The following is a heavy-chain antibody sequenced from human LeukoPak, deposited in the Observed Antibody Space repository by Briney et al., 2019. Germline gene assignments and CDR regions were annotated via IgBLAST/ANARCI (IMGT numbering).Heavy chain of an antibody. V-gene: IGHV3-48*01. J-gene: IGHJ4*02. CDR2: ISSSSSTI. CDR1: GFTFSSYS. Sequence: GGSLRLSCAASGFTFSSYSMNWVRQAPGKGLEWVSYISSSSSTIYYADSVKGRFTISRDNSKNTLYLQMNSLRAEDTAVYYCARGDSSGWLDYWGQGTLVTVSS. D-gene: IGHD6-19*01. CDR3: ARGDSSGWLDY.